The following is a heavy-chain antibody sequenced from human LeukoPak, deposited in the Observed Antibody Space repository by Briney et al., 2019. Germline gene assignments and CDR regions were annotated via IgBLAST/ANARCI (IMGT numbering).Heavy chain of an antibody. Sequence: NSSETLSLTCTVSGGSISSSSYYWGWIRQPPGKGLEWIGSIYYSGSTYYNPSLKSRVTISVDTSKIQFSLKLSSVTAADTAVYYCARQGSGNSYYYYTFPYWGQGTLVTVSS. V-gene: IGHV4-39*01. CDR2: IYYSGST. CDR1: GGSISSSSYY. D-gene: IGHD1-26*01. J-gene: IGHJ4*02. CDR3: ARQGSGNSYYYYTFPY.